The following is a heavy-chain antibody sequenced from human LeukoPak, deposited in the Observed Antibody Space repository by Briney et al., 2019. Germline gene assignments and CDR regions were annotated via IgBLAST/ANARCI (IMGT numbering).Heavy chain of an antibody. CDR3: ARDWFHAIDY. D-gene: IGHD2/OR15-2a*01. J-gene: IGHJ4*02. V-gene: IGHV3-53*01. Sequence: GGSLRLSCTVSGFTVSSNSMSWVRQAPGKGLEWVSFIYSDNTHYSDSVKGRFTISRDNAKNTLYLQMNSLRAEDTAVYYCARDWFHAIDYWGQGTLVTVSS. CDR1: GFTVSSNS. CDR2: IYSDNT.